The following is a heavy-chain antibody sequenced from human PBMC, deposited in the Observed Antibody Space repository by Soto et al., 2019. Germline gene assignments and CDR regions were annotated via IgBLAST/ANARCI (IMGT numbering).Heavy chain of an antibody. V-gene: IGHV1-69*13. CDR3: AVCSSGWRRYFLMDV. D-gene: IGHD6-25*01. Sequence: SVKVSCKASGGTFSSYAISWVRQAPGQGLEWMGGIIPIFGTANYAQKFQGRVTITADESTSTAYMELSSLRSEDTAVYYCAVCSSGWRRYFLMDVWGKGNTVIGSS. CDR2: IIPIFGTA. CDR1: GGTFSSYA. J-gene: IGHJ6*01.